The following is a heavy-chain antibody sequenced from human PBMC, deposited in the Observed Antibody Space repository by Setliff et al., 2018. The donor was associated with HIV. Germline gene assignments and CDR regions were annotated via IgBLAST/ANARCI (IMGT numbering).Heavy chain of an antibody. Sequence: WASVKVSCKASGYTFTSYYMHWVRQAPGQGLEWMGIINPSGGSTSYAQKFQGRVTMTRDTSTSTVYMELSSLRSEDTAVYYCARGYYNFWSGYYDSRFPNPIDAFDIWGQGTMVTVS. CDR2: INPSGGST. J-gene: IGHJ3*02. V-gene: IGHV1-46*01. CDR3: ARGYYNFWSGYYDSRFPNPIDAFDI. D-gene: IGHD3-3*01. CDR1: GYTFTSYY.